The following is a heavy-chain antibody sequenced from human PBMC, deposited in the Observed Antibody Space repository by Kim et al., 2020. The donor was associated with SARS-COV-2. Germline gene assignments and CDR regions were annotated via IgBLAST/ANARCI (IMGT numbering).Heavy chain of an antibody. Sequence: GGSLRLSCAASGFTFSSYAMHWVRQAPGKGLEWVAVISYDGSNKYYADSVKGRFTISRDNSKNTLYLQMNSLRAEDTAVYYCARRVTMVRGVTAYGMDVWGQGTTVTVSS. V-gene: IGHV3-30*04. D-gene: IGHD3-10*01. CDR1: GFTFSSYA. J-gene: IGHJ6*02. CDR3: ARRVTMVRGVTAYGMDV. CDR2: ISYDGSNK.